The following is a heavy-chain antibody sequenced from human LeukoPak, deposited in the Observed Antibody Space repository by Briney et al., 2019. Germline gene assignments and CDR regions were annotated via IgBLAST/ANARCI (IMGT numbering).Heavy chain of an antibody. CDR1: GFTFTSHD. J-gene: IGHJ4*02. Sequence: GASVKVSCKASGFTFTSHDYNWVRQASGQGLEWMGWMNPNSGSTGYAQKFQGRVTMTRDTSITTVYMELSSLTSEDTAVYYCATRGVVGKSTYYFDYWGQGTLVTVSS. D-gene: IGHD1-26*01. V-gene: IGHV1-8*01. CDR3: ATRGVVGKSTYYFDY. CDR2: MNPNSGST.